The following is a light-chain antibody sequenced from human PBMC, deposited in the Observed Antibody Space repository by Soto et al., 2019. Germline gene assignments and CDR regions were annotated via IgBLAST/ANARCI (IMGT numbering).Light chain of an antibody. CDR2: VAS. V-gene: IGKV3-15*01. CDR1: QSVSSN. CDR3: QRYNVWPLT. Sequence: EIVMTQSPATLSVYPGERATLSCRASQSVSSNLAWYQQKPGQTPELLIYVASTRATGIPARFSGSGSGTQFTLPISSLQSEDFAVYYCQRYNVWPLTFGGGTKVEFK. J-gene: IGKJ4*01.